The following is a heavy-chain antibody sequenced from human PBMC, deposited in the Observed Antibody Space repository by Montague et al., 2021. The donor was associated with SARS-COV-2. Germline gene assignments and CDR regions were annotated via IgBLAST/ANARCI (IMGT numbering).Heavy chain of an antibody. D-gene: IGHD3-10*01. CDR2: IYYSGNT. J-gene: IGHJ5*02. CDR3: VRPGDSESHWFDR. Sequence: SETLSLTCTVSGGSLSSSSYYWSWIRQPPGKGLEWIGYIYYSGNTNYNPSIHRRVTISPDTSENQITLNLVSVTAADTAEYYCVRPGDSESHWFDRWGQGTLVTVSS. CDR1: GGSLSSSSYY. V-gene: IGHV4-39*01.